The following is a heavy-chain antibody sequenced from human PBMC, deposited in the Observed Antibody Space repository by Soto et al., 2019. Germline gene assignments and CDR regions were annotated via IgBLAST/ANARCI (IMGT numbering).Heavy chain of an antibody. D-gene: IGHD2-2*01. J-gene: IGHJ6*02. CDR1: GYAFTTHG. CDR3: ARGASCTSTSCYDNFHYGMDV. Sequence: QVQLVQSGAEVKKPGASVKVSCKAPGYAFTTHGITWVRQAPGQGLEWMGWITTSNGNTNYARNLQGRVTLTRDTSTGTAYMELRSLRYDDAAVYYCARGASCTSTSCYDNFHYGMDVWGQGTTVNVSS. V-gene: IGHV1-18*04. CDR2: ITTSNGNT.